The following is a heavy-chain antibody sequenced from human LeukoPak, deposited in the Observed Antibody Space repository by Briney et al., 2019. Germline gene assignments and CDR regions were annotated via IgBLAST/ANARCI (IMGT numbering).Heavy chain of an antibody. Sequence: GESLKISCKGSGYSFTSYCIGGVRQMPGKGLEWMGIIYPGDSDTRYSPSFQGQVTISAARSISTAYLRWSSRKASDTAMYYCARHGAGYCSSTRCYTGGYYYYGMDVWGQGTTVTVSS. CDR1: GYSFTSYC. D-gene: IGHD2-2*02. CDR3: ARHGAGYCSSTRCYTGGYYYYGMDV. J-gene: IGHJ6*02. V-gene: IGHV5-51*01. CDR2: IYPGDSDT.